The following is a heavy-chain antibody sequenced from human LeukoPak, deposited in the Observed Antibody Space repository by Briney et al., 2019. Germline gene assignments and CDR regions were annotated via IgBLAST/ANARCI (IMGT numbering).Heavy chain of an antibody. V-gene: IGHV3-72*01. CDR2: TRNKANGDTT. D-gene: IGHD6-13*01. Sequence: PGGSLRLSCAASGLTFSDHYMDWVRQAPGKGLEWVGRTRNKANGDTTEYAASVKGRFTISRDDSNNSLYLQMNSLITEDTAVYYCARGPERGYLHSFDYWGQGTLVTVSS. J-gene: IGHJ4*02. CDR1: GLTFSDHY. CDR3: ARGPERGYLHSFDY.